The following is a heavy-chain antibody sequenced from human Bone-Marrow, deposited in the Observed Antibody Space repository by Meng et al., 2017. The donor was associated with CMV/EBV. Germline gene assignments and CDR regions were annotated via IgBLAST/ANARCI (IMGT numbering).Heavy chain of an antibody. CDR1: GNYY. J-gene: IGHJ5*02. CDR2: IYYSGST. V-gene: IGHV4-61*01. CDR3: ARDEGYCSSTSCYKGDGGFDP. D-gene: IGHD2-2*02. Sequence: GNYYWSWIRQPPGKGLEWIEYIYYSGSTNYNPSLKSRVTISVDTSKNQFSLKLSSVTAADTAVYYCARDEGYCSSTSCYKGDGGFDPWGQGTLVTVSS.